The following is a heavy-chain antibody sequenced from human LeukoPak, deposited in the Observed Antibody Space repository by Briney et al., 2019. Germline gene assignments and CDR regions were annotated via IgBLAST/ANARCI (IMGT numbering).Heavy chain of an antibody. CDR3: ARRVYSSSWSYHFDY. D-gene: IGHD6-13*01. Sequence: SETLSLTCTVSGGSISSYYWSWIRQPPGKGLEWIGYIYYSGSTNYNPSLKSRVTISVDTSKNQFSLKLSSVTPADTAVFYCARRVYSSSWSYHFDYWGQGTLVTVSS. CDR1: GGSISSYY. J-gene: IGHJ4*02. CDR2: IYYSGST. V-gene: IGHV4-59*01.